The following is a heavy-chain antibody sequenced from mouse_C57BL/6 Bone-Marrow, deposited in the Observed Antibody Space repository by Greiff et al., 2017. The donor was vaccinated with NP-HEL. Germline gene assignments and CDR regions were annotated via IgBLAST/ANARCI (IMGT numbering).Heavy chain of an antibody. CDR1: GFSLTSYG. V-gene: IGHV2-5*01. J-gene: IGHJ1*03. CDR2: IWRGGST. Sequence: QVQLKESGPGLVQPSQSLSITCTVSGFSLTSYGVHWVRQSPGKGLEWLGVIWRGGSTAYNAAFMSRLSITKDNSKSQVFFKMNSLQADDTAIYYCAKKGYGSSYDWYFDVWGTGTTVTVSS. CDR3: AKKGYGSSYDWYFDV. D-gene: IGHD1-1*01.